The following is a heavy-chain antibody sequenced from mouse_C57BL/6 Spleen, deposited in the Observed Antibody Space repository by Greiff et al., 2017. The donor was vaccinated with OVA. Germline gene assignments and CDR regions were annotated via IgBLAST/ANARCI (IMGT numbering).Heavy chain of an antibody. V-gene: IGHV1-61*01. CDR3: ARGGDYDLFDY. CDR1: GYTFTSYW. D-gene: IGHD2-4*01. CDR2: IYPSDSET. Sequence: VQLQQPGAELVRPGSSVKLSCKASGYTFTSYWMDWVKQRPGQGLEWIGNIYPSDSETHYNQKFKDKATLTEDKSSSTAYMQLSSLTSEDSAVYYCARGGDYDLFDYWGQGTTLTVSS. J-gene: IGHJ2*01.